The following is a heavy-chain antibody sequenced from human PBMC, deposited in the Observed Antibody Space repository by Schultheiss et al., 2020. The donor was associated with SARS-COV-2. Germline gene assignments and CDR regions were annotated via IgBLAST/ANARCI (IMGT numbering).Heavy chain of an antibody. CDR2: ISYDGSNK. D-gene: IGHD1-1*01. Sequence: GGSLRLSCAASGFTFSSYAMHWVRQAPGKGLEWVAVISYDGSNKYYADSVKGRFTISRDNSKNTVYLQLNSLRDEDTAVYYCAKDLVRRLSFDYWGQGTLVTVSS. V-gene: IGHV3-30*04. CDR3: AKDLVRRLSFDY. CDR1: GFTFSSYA. J-gene: IGHJ4*02.